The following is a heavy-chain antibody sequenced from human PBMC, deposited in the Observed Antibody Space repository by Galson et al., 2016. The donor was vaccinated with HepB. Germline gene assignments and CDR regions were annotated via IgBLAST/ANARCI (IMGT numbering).Heavy chain of an antibody. D-gene: IGHD3-9*01. Sequence: SLRLSCAASGFTFSSYAMSWVRQAPGKGLEWVSAISGSGGSTYYADSVKGRFTISRDNSKNTLFLQMNSLRAEDTAVYYCATKPSYYDFLTGYYMGGYLDYWGQGTLVTVSS. J-gene: IGHJ4*02. V-gene: IGHV3-23*01. CDR1: GFTFSSYA. CDR2: ISGSGGST. CDR3: ATKPSYYDFLTGYYMGGYLDY.